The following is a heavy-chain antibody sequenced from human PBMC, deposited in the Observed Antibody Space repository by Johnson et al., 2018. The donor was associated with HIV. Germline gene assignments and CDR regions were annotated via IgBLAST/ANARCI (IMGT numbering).Heavy chain of an antibody. J-gene: IGHJ3*02. V-gene: IGHV3-30*04. Sequence: QVQLVESGGGVVQPGRSLRLSCAASGFTFSSYAMHWVRQAPGKGLEWVAVISYDGSNKYYADSVKGRFTISRDNSKNTLYLQMHSLRAEDTAVYYCTTDLPGGRWLQNRAYAFDI. D-gene: IGHD5-24*01. CDR1: GFTFSSYA. CDR3: TTDLPGGRWLQNRAYAFDI. CDR2: ISYDGSNK.